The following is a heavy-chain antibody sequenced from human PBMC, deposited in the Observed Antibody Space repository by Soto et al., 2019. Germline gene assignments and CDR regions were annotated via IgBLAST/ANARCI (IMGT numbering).Heavy chain of an antibody. J-gene: IGHJ6*02. CDR3: AGVSGHYYYGVDV. V-gene: IGHV4-30-4*01. CDR1: GGSISNGDYY. Sequence: QVQLQESGPGLVKPSETLSLTCNVFGGSISNGDYYWSWIRQPPGKGLQYIGYIYYGGNTNYNPSLKSRLTMSIDRSANHFSLTLTSVTAADTAVYYCAGVSGHYYYGVDVWGQGTTVIVSS. CDR2: IYYGGNT.